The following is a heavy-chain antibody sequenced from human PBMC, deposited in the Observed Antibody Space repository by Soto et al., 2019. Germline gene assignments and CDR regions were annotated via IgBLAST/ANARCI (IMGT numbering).Heavy chain of an antibody. CDR3: AKGGYYSLFDI. CDR2: ISGSGGRT. J-gene: IGHJ3*02. D-gene: IGHD3-16*01. CDR1: GFPFSSYA. V-gene: IGHV3-23*01. Sequence: GGSLRLSCVASGFPFSSYAMSWVRQTPGKGLEWVSGISGSGGRTYYADSVKGRFTISRDNSDNTLSLQMHILRVEDTAVYFCAKGGYYSLFDIWGQGTMVTVSS.